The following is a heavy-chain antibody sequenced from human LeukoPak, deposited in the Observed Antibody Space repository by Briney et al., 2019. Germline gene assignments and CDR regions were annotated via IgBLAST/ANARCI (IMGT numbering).Heavy chain of an antibody. CDR3: VRDPSEDGDFFFDS. V-gene: IGHV4-38-2*02. D-gene: IGHD4-17*01. Sequence: PSETLSLTCAVSGNSISNGDYWGWIRQSPGKGLEWIGNINHRGITFYNPSLESRVTMSVDTSKNQFFLRVTSVTAADTAVYYCVRDPSEDGDFFFDSWGQGTLVTVSS. CDR2: INHRGIT. CDR1: GNSISNGDY. J-gene: IGHJ4*02.